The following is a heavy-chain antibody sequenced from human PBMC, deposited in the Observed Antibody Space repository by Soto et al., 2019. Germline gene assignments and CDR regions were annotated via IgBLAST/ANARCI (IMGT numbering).Heavy chain of an antibody. CDR3: AKDLRAGSGYDFDY. J-gene: IGHJ4*02. CDR2: VNPGGYST. CDR1: GFTFTSYS. Sequence: EVQLLQSGGCLVQPGGSLRLSCAASGFTFTSYSMTWVRQTPGKGLEWVAAVNPGGYSTYYADSVKGRFTISRDNSNKTLYLQMSSLRAEDTAVYYCAKDLRAGSGYDFDYRDQGTLVTVSS. V-gene: IGHV3-23*01. D-gene: IGHD5-12*01.